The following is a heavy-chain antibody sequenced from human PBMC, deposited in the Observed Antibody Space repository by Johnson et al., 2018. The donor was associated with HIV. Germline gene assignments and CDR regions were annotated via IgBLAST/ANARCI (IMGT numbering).Heavy chain of an antibody. CDR3: VRDPGSGWDDAFDS. V-gene: IGHV3-66*02. Sequence: MLLVESGGGLVQPGGSLRLSCAASGFTVSRNYMSWVRQAPGKGLEWVSVIYSDGSTYYADSVKGRFTISRETSKNTLYLQMNSLRAEDTAVYYCVRDPGSGWDDAFDSWGQGTMVTVSS. J-gene: IGHJ3*02. D-gene: IGHD6-19*01. CDR2: IYSDGST. CDR1: GFTVSRNY.